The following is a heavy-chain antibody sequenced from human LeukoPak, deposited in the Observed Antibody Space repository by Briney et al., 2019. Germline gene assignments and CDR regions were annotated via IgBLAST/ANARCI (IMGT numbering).Heavy chain of an antibody. V-gene: IGHV1-46*01. CDR2: INPSGGST. CDR1: GYTFTTYY. J-gene: IGHJ5*02. Sequence: ASVKVSCKASGYTFTTYYIHWARQAPGQGLEWMGVINPSGGSTSFAQKFQARLTMTRDTSTSTVYMELSGLRSEDTAVYYCAREIVVVPAAMGFDPWGQGTLVTVSS. D-gene: IGHD2-2*01. CDR3: AREIVVVPAAMGFDP.